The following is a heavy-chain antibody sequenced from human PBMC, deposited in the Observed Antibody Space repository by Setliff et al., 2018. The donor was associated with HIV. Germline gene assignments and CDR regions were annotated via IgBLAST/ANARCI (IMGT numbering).Heavy chain of an antibody. J-gene: IGHJ3*02. V-gene: IGHV3-9*03. CDR1: GFTFDDYA. Sequence: GGSLRLSCAASGFTFDDYAMHWVRQAPGKGLEWVSGISWNSGSIGYADSVKGRFTMSRDNAKNSLHLQMNSLRAEDMAFYYCAKDTEMITTTDAFVIWGQGTMVTVSS. CDR3: AKDTEMITTTDAFVI. D-gene: IGHD3-22*01. CDR2: ISWNSGSI.